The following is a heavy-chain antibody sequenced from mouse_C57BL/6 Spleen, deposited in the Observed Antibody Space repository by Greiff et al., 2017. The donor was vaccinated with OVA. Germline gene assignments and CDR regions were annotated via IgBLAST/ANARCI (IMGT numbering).Heavy chain of an antibody. J-gene: IGHJ1*03. CDR2: IWSGGST. D-gene: IGHD1-1*01. CDR3: ARNRAYGSSYGGYFDV. V-gene: IGHV2-2*01. CDR1: GFSLTSYG. Sequence: QVQLKESGPGLVQPSQSLSITCTVSGFSLTSYGVHWVRQSPGKGLEWLGVIWSGGSTDYNAAFISRLSISKDNSKSQVFFKMNSLQADDTAIYYCARNRAYGSSYGGYFDVWGTGTTVTVSS.